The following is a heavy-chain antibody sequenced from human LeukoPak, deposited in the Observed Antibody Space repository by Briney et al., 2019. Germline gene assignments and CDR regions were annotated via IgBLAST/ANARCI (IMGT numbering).Heavy chain of an antibody. Sequence: GASVKVSCKASGYTFTNFDINWVRQAPGQGLEWMGWMNPVSGNAGSAQKFQGRVTMTEDTSTDTAYMELSSLRSEDTAVYYCATTYSSGWYQVYWDQGTLVTVSS. J-gene: IGHJ4*02. CDR2: MNPVSGNA. CDR1: GYTFTNFD. D-gene: IGHD6-19*01. CDR3: ATTYSSGWYQVY. V-gene: IGHV1-8*01.